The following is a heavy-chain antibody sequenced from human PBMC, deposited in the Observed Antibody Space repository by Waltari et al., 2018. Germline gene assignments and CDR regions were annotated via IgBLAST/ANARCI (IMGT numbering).Heavy chain of an antibody. CDR1: GYTFTGYY. CDR3: ARARGSYGDFDY. D-gene: IGHD1-26*01. V-gene: IGHV1-2*06. J-gene: IGHJ4*02. Sequence: QVQLVQSGAEVKKPGASVKVSCKASGYTFTGYYMHWVRQAPGQGLEWMGRINPNRGGTNYAQKFQGRVTMTRDTSISTAYMELSRLRSDDTAVYYCARARGSYGDFDYWGQGTLVTVSS. CDR2: INPNRGGT.